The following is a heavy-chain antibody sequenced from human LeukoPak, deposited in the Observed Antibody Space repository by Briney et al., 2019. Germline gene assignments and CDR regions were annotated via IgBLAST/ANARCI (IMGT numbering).Heavy chain of an antibody. CDR1: GGSFSGYY. Sequence: SGTLSLTCAVYGGSFSGYYWSRIRQPPGKGLEWIGEINHSGSTNYNPSLKSRVTISVDTSKNQFSLKLSSVTAADTAVYYCARTLLLRYFDWLLGSHFDYWGQGTLVTASS. V-gene: IGHV4-34*01. J-gene: IGHJ4*02. D-gene: IGHD3-9*01. CDR3: ARTLLLRYFDWLLGSHFDY. CDR2: INHSGST.